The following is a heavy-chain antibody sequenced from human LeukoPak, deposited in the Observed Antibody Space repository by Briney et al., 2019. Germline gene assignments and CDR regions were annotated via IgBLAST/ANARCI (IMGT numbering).Heavy chain of an antibody. V-gene: IGHV3-53*01. J-gene: IGHJ5*02. CDR3: ARDPRWYDP. CDR2: IYSGGAT. CDR1: GFTVSNNY. Sequence: GGSLRLSCAVSGFTVSNNYMSWVRQAPGKGPEWVSLIYSGGATYYADSVRGRFTISRDNSKNTLYLQMNSLRVEDTAVYYCARDPRWYDPWGQGALVTVSS.